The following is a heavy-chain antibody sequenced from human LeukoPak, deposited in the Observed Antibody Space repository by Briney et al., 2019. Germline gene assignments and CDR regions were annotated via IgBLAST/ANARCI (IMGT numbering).Heavy chain of an antibody. Sequence: GGSLRLSCAASGFTFSSYWMHWVRQAPGKGLVWVSRINSDGSSTSYADSVKGRFTISRDNAKNTLYLQMNSLRAEDTAVYYCAREDLIVAPGNFDYWGQGTLVTVSS. V-gene: IGHV3-74*01. CDR1: GFTFSSYW. D-gene: IGHD6-13*01. CDR2: INSDGSST. J-gene: IGHJ4*02. CDR3: AREDLIVAPGNFDY.